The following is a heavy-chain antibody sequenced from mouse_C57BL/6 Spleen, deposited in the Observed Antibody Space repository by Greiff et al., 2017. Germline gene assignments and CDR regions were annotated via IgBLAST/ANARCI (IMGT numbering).Heavy chain of an antibody. J-gene: IGHJ3*01. CDR3: ARPYCYGSSYVKGWFAY. CDR1: GFTFSDYG. CDR2: ISSGSSTI. Sequence: EVMLVESGGGLVKPGGSLKLSCAASGFTFSDYGMHWVRQAPEKGLEWVAYISSGSSTIYYADTVKGRFTISRDNAKNTLFLQMTSLRSEDTAMYYCARPYCYGSSYVKGWFAYWGQGTLVTVSA. V-gene: IGHV5-17*01. D-gene: IGHD1-1*01.